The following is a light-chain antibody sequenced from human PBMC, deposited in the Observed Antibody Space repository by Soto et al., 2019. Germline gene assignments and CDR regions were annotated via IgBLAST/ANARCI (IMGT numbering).Light chain of an antibody. V-gene: IGKV3-11*01. J-gene: IGKJ4*02. Sequence: EIVLTQSPATLSLSPGERATLSCRASQSVSSYLAGYQQKPGQAPRLLIYDAYNRATGIPARFSGSGSGTDFTLTISSLEPEDFAVYYCQQRSNWPGFGGGTKVEIK. CDR1: QSVSSY. CDR3: QQRSNWPG. CDR2: DAY.